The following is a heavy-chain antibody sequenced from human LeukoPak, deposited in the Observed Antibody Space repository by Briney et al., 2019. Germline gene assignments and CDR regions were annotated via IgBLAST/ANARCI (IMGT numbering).Heavy chain of an antibody. J-gene: IGHJ4*02. Sequence: SETLSLTCAVSGYSISSGYYWGWIRPPPGKGLEGIGSIYHSGSTHYNPSLKSRVTISVDTSKKQFSLKLSSVTAADTAVYYCARNSSSWYFDYWGQGTLVTVSS. CDR2: IYHSGST. D-gene: IGHD6-13*01. V-gene: IGHV4-38-2*01. CDR3: ARNSSSWYFDY. CDR1: GYSISSGYY.